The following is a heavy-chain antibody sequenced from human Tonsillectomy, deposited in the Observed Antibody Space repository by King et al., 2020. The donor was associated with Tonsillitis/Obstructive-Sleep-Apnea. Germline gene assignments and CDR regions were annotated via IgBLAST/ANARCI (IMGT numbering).Heavy chain of an antibody. D-gene: IGHD3-3*01. CDR2: ISYDGSNK. Sequence: VQLVESGGGVVQPGRSLRLSCAASGFTFSSYGMHWVRQAPGKGLEWVAVISYDGSNKYYADSVKGRFTISRDNSKNTLYLQMNSRRAEDTAVYYCAKVRLRFLEWLLGHYYYYYYGMDVWGQGTTVTVSS. V-gene: IGHV3-30*18. CDR1: GFTFSSYG. CDR3: AKVRLRFLEWLLGHYYYYYYGMDV. J-gene: IGHJ6*02.